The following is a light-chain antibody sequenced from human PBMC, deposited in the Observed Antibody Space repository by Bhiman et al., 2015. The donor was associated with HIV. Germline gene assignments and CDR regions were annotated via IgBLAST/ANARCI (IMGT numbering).Light chain of an antibody. CDR3: CSFTTSNTFV. Sequence: QSALTQPASLSGCPGQSITISCTGTSTDVGGYKYVSWYQQLPGKAPKLMIYDVNERPSGVSDRFSGSKSAYTASLTISGLQAEDEADYYCCSFTTSNTFVFGTGTEVTVL. CDR2: DVN. J-gene: IGLJ1*01. V-gene: IGLV2-14*01. CDR1: STDVGGYKY.